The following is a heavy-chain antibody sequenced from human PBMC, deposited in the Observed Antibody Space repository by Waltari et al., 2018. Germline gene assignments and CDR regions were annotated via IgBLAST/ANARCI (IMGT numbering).Heavy chain of an antibody. J-gene: IGHJ4*02. D-gene: IGHD5-12*01. CDR2: IYYSGST. CDR3: ARDGMATRGFDY. Sequence: QLQLQESGPGLVKPSETLSLTCTVSCGSISSSSYYWGWIRQPPGKGLEWIGSIYYSGSTYYNPSLKSRVTISVDTSKNQFSLKLSSVTAADTAVYYCARDGMATRGFDYWGQGTLVTVSS. CDR1: CGSISSSSYY. V-gene: IGHV4-39*02.